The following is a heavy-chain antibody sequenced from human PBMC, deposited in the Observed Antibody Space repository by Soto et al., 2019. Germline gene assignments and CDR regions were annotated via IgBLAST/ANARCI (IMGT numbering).Heavy chain of an antibody. Sequence: GESLKISCQGSGYSFTTYWIVWVRQMPGKGLECMGVIYPDDSDTIHSPSFQGQVTISADKSISTAYLQWSSLKASDTAMYYCARXGADYYYDGAGYYQLDSWGQGTLVTVSS. D-gene: IGHD3-22*01. V-gene: IGHV5-51*01. CDR2: IYPDDSDT. CDR1: GYSFTTYW. CDR3: ARXGADYYYDGAGYYQLDS. J-gene: IGHJ4*02.